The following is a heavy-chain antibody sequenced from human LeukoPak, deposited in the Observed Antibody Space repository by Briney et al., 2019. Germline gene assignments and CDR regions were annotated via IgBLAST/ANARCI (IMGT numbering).Heavy chain of an antibody. J-gene: IGHJ4*02. V-gene: IGHV4-30-4*01. D-gene: IGHD3-22*01. CDR1: GGSISRGDYY. CDR3: ARVIPNKTYYYDSSGEFDY. CDR2: IYYSGST. Sequence: SETLSLTCTLSGGSISRGDYYGRSIRQPPGKGLEWIGYIYYSGSTHNNPSRKSRVTRSVDTSKNQFSLKVSSVTAADTAVYYCARVIPNKTYYYDSSGEFDYWGQGSLVTVS.